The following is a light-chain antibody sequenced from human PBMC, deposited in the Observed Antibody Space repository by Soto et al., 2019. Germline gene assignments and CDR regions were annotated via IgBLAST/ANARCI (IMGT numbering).Light chain of an antibody. CDR1: QSVSSY. Sequence: ETVLTQSPVTLSLSRGQRSTLSCRASQSVSSYLAWYQQKPGQAPRLLIYDASNRATGIPARFSGSGSGTDFTLTISSLEPEDFAVYYCQQRSNWPPTFGQGPRLEIK. V-gene: IGKV3-11*01. CDR3: QQRSNWPPT. CDR2: DAS. J-gene: IGKJ5*01.